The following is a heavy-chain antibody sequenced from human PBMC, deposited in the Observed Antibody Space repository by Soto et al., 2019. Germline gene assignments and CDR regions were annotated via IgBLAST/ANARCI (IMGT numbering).Heavy chain of an antibody. CDR2: MNANSGNT. CDR3: ARGPRRFLEWLLAY. V-gene: IGHV1-8*03. CDR1: GYTFTSYA. J-gene: IGHJ4*02. D-gene: IGHD3-3*01. Sequence: GASVKVSCKASGYTFTSYAMHWVRQAPGQRLEWMGWMNANSGNTGYSQKFQGRVTITRNTSVSTAYMELSSLRSEDTAVYYCARGPRRFLEWLLAYWGQGTLVTVSS.